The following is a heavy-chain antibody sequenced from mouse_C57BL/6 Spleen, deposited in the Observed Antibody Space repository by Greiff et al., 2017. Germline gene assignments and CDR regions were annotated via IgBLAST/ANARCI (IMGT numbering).Heavy chain of an antibody. Sequence: EVQLQEPGAELVRPGASVKLSCTASGFNIKDDYMHWVKQRPEQGLAWIGWIDPESGDTEYASKFQGKATITADTSSNTAYRQLSSLTSEDTAVYYCTMTTLVAKDWYVDVWGTGTTVTVSS. CDR1: GFNIKDDY. V-gene: IGHV14-4*01. CDR3: TMTTLVAKDWYVDV. CDR2: IDPESGDT. J-gene: IGHJ1*03. D-gene: IGHD1-1*01.